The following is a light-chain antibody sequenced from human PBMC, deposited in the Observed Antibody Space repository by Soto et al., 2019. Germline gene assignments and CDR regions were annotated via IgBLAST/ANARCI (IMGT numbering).Light chain of an antibody. CDR3: TSPTPGSLYV. V-gene: IGLV2-14*01. CDR2: MVS. J-gene: IGLJ1*01. CDR1: SSDVGNYNY. Sequence: QSALTQPASVSGSPGQSITISCTGTSSDVGNYNYVSWYQQYPGRVPKLLIYMVSNRPSGVSNRFSGSKSGNTASLTISGLQAEDEDDYFCTSPTPGSLYVFGTGTKVTVL.